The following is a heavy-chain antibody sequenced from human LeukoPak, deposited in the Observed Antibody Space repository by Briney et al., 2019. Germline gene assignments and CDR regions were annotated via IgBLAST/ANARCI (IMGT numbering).Heavy chain of an antibody. CDR1: GYTFTSYD. Sequence: ASVKVSCKASGYTFTSYDINWVRQATGQGLEWMEWMNPNSGNTGYAQKFQGRVTMTRITSISTAYMELSSLRSEDTAVYYCARVPWFGESPYDYSGQGTLVTVSS. V-gene: IGHV1-8*01. CDR2: MNPNSGNT. CDR3: ARVPWFGESPYDY. D-gene: IGHD3-10*01. J-gene: IGHJ4*02.